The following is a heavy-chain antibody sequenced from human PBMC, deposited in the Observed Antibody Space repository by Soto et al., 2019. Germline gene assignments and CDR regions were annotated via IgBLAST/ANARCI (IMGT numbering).Heavy chain of an antibody. D-gene: IGHD6-13*01. CDR3: ARASNIAATTPFDY. CDR1: GGSISSSNW. V-gene: IGHV4-4*02. CDR2: IYHSGST. J-gene: IGHJ4*02. Sequence: TSETLSLTCAVSGGSISSSNWWSWVRQPPGKGLEWIGEIYHSGSTNYNPSLKSRVTISVDKSKNQFSLKLSSVTAADTAVYYWARASNIAATTPFDYWGQGTLVT.